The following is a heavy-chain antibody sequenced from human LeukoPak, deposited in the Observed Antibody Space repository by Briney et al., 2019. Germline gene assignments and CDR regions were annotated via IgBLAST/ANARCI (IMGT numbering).Heavy chain of an antibody. D-gene: IGHD2/OR15-2a*01. Sequence: SETLSLTCTVSGGSISSHCWSWIRQPPGKGLEWIGYIYYSGSTNYNPSLKSRVTISVDTSKNQFSLKLSSVTAADTAVYYCARDGGNRLGYYYCYYMDVWGKGTTVTVSS. CDR2: IYYSGST. CDR1: GGSISSHC. V-gene: IGHV4-59*11. CDR3: ARDGGNRLGYYYCYYMDV. J-gene: IGHJ6*03.